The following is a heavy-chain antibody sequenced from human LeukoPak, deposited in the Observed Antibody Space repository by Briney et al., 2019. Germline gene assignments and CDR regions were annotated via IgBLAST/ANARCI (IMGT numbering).Heavy chain of an antibody. V-gene: IGHV3-23*01. J-gene: IGHJ4*02. CDR2: ISGSGGST. Sequence: GSLRLSCAASGFTFDDYAMHWVRQAPGKGLEWVSGISGSGGSTYYADSVKGRFTISRDNSKNTLYLQMNSLRAEDTAVYYCAKDYKSIAAHADYWGQGTLVTVSS. CDR1: GFTFDDYA. D-gene: IGHD6-6*01. CDR3: AKDYKSIAAHADY.